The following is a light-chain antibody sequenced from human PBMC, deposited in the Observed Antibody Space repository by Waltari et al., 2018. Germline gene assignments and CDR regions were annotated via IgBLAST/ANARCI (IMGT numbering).Light chain of an antibody. V-gene: IGKV3-11*01. J-gene: IGKJ4*01. CDR2: DAS. CDR3: QQRSTWPILT. CDR1: QSVSSY. Sequence: EIVLTQSPATLSLSPGERATLSCRASQSVSSYLGWYQQKPGQAPRLPIYDASTRATGVPGRFSGSGSGTDFTLTISSLEPEDFAIYYCQQRSTWPILTFGGGTKVEIK.